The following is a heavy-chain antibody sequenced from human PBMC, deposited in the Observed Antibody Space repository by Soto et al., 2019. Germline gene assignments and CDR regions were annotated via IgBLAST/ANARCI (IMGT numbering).Heavy chain of an antibody. J-gene: IGHJ4*02. V-gene: IGHV4-39*01. CDR2: IYYSGST. CDR3: ARHPLDLGYSSSPFGRTDYYFDY. D-gene: IGHD6-6*01. Sequence: PSETLSLTCTVSGGSISSSSYYWGWIRQPPGKGLEWIGSIYYSGSTYYNPSLKSRVTISVDTSKNQFSLKLSSVTAADTAVYYCARHPLDLGYSSSPFGRTDYYFDYWGQGTLVTVSS. CDR1: GGSISSSSYY.